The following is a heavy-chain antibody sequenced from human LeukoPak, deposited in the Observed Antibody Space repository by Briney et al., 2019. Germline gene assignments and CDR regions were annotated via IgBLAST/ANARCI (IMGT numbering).Heavy chain of an antibody. D-gene: IGHD3-22*01. CDR2: IYSSGST. Sequence: SETLSLTCTVSGGSISSSSYYWGWIRQPPGKGLEWIGSIYSSGSTYYNPSLKSRVTISVDTSKNQFSLKLSSVTAADTAVYYCARLLGYYDSSGYHNWFDPWGQGTLVTVSS. V-gene: IGHV4-39*01. CDR3: ARLLGYYDSSGYHNWFDP. CDR1: GGSISSSSYY. J-gene: IGHJ5*02.